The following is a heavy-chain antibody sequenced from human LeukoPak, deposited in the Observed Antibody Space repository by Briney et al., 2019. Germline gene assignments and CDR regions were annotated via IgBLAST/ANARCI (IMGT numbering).Heavy chain of an antibody. Sequence: PGGSLRLSCVASGLTFSGYTMNWVRQAPGKGLEWVSSISSTGIYIYYTDSVKGRFTIPRDNAKNSLYLQMNSLRAEDTAVYYCARGSGWYFDYWGQGALVAVSS. CDR2: ISSTGIYI. V-gene: IGHV3-21*01. CDR1: GLTFSGYT. CDR3: ARGSGWYFDY. D-gene: IGHD6-19*01. J-gene: IGHJ4*02.